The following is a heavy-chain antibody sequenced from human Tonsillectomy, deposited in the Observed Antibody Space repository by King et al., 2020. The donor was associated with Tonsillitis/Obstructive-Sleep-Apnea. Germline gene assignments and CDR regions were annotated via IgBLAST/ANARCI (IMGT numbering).Heavy chain of an antibody. CDR2: NNYRGST. CDR3: TTLGLGFGAVYFDF. D-gene: IGHD3-10*01. V-gene: IGHV4-39*01. CDR1: GGSISSSDYY. Sequence: QLQESGPGLVKPSETLSLTCIVSGGSISSSDYYWGWIRQPPGKGLEWIGSNNYRGSTYYNPSLKSPVNISVDKSQSQFSLKVNSVTAADTAVYYCTTLGLGFGAVYFDFWGQGTLVTVSS. J-gene: IGHJ4*02.